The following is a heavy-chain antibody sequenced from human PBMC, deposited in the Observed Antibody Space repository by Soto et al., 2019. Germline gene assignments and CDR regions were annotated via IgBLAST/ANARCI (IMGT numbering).Heavy chain of an antibody. J-gene: IGHJ6*02. V-gene: IGHV5-10-1*01. CDR1: GYIFTSYW. CDR3: ASMELLPEYYYGMDV. CDR2: IDPSDSYT. Sequence: GESLKISCNGSGYIFTSYWISWVRQMPGKGLEWMGRIDPSDSYTNYSPSFQGHVTISADKSISTAYLQWSSLKASDTAMYYCASMELLPEYYYGMDVWGQGTTVTVSS. D-gene: IGHD1-7*01.